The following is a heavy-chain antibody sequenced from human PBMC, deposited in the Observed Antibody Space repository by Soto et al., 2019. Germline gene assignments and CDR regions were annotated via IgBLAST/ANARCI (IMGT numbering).Heavy chain of an antibody. CDR3: ARGRREKRRYCSGGSCYGENVKKPATDPNFDY. CDR1: GGSFSGYY. J-gene: IGHJ4*02. D-gene: IGHD2-15*01. V-gene: IGHV4-34*01. Sequence: SETLSLTCAVYGGSFSGYYWSWIRQPPGKGLEWIGEINHSGSTNYNPSLKSRVTISVDTSKNQFSLKLSSVTAADTAVYYCARGRREKRRYCSGGSCYGENVKKPATDPNFDYWGQGTLVTVSS. CDR2: INHSGST.